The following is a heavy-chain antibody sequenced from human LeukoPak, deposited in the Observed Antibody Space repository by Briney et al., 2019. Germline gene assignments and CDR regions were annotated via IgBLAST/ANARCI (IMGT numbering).Heavy chain of an antibody. CDR1: GFTISSYW. CDR3: AKERGYGYNHIDY. CDR2: IKQDGSEK. J-gene: IGHJ4*02. D-gene: IGHD5-24*01. Sequence: GGSLRLSCAGSGFTISSYWMAWVRQAPGRGLEWVAHIKQDGSEKNYVDLVKGRFTISRDKSKNTVYLQMNSLRAEDTAVYYCAKERGYGYNHIDYWGQGTLVTVSS. V-gene: IGHV3-7*05.